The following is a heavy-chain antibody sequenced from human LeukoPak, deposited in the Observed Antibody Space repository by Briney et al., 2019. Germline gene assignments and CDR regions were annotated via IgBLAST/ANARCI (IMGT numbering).Heavy chain of an antibody. CDR1: GFTFSTYW. CDR3: ARDMGDY. V-gene: IGHV3-7*01. J-gene: IGHJ4*02. CDR2: IEQDGSEK. D-gene: IGHD3-16*01. Sequence: HSGGSLRLSCAASGFTFSTYWMNWVRQAPGKGLEWVANIEQDGSEKYYVVSVRGRFTISRDNAKNSLYLQMNSLRADDTAVYYCARDMGDYWGQGTLVTVSS.